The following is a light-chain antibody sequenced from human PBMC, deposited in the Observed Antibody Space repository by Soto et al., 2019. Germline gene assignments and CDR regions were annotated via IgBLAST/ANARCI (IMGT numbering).Light chain of an antibody. CDR3: RSDAGSGDV. CDR1: SSNIGSNT. J-gene: IGLJ1*01. CDR2: SNN. V-gene: IGLV1-44*01. Sequence: QSVLTQPPSASGTPGQRVTISCSGSSSNIGSNTVTWTQQLPGTVPNLLIYSNNQLPSGVPDRFSGSRSGTSASLGISGLQSEDEADYFCRSDAGSGDVFGTGTKVTVL.